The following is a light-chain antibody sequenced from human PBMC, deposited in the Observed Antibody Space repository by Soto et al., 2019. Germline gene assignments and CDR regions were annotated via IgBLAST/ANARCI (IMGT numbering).Light chain of an antibody. V-gene: IGKV3-15*01. CDR2: GAS. J-gene: IGKJ1*01. CDR1: QSVSSN. Sequence: DIVMTQSPATLSVSPGERATLSCRASQSVSSNLAWYQQKRGQTPRLLIYGASTRATGIPARFSGSGSGTEFTLTISSLQSEDFAVYYCQQYNNWPRTFGQGTKVDIK. CDR3: QQYNNWPRT.